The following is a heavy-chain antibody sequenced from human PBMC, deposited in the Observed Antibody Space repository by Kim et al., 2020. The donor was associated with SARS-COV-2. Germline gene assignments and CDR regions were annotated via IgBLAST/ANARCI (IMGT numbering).Heavy chain of an antibody. CDR1: GFTFSSYG. V-gene: IGHV3-33*05. CDR3: ARAPPYDYVWGSLTTSDY. CDR2: ISYDGSNK. J-gene: IGHJ4*02. Sequence: GGSLRLSCAASGFTFSSYGMHWVRQAPGKGLEWVAVISYDGSNKYYADSVKGRFTISRDNSKNTLYLQMNSLRAEDTAVYYCARAPPYDYVWGSLTTSDYWGQGTLVTVSS. D-gene: IGHD3-16*01.